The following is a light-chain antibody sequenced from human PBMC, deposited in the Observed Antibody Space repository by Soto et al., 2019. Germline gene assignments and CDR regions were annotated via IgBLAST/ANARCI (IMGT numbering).Light chain of an antibody. Sequence: QSALTQPASVSGSPGQSITISCTGTSSDVGRYNLVSWYQQHPGKAPKLIIHEDTKRSSGLSIRFSGSKSGNTASLTISGLQADDEADYYCCSYAGSSTYVFGTGTQLTVL. CDR2: EDT. V-gene: IGLV2-23*01. J-gene: IGLJ1*01. CDR1: SSDVGRYNL. CDR3: CSYAGSSTYV.